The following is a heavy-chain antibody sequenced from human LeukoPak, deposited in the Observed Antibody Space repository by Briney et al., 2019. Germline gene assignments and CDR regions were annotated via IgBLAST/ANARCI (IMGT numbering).Heavy chain of an antibody. CDR3: AGRGYDFWSGYDRDWFDP. CDR2: IYHSGST. CDR1: GYSISSGYY. V-gene: IGHV4-38-2*01. J-gene: IGHJ5*02. Sequence: SETLSLTCAVSGYSISSGYYWGWIRQPPGKGLEWIGSIYHSGSTYYNPSLKSRVTISVDTSKNQFSLKLSSVTAADTAVYYCAGRGYDFWSGYDRDWFDPWGQGTLVTVSS. D-gene: IGHD3-3*01.